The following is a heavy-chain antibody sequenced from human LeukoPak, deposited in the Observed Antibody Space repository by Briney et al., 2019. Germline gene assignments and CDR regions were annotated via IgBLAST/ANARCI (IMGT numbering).Heavy chain of an antibody. V-gene: IGHV1-8*03. CDR3: ATRSYDSSGYYYPYYYYMDV. CDR1: GYTFTSYD. CDR2: MNPNSGNT. D-gene: IGHD3-22*01. J-gene: IGHJ6*03. Sequence: VASVKVSCKASGYTFTSYDINWVRQATGQGLEWMGWMNPNSGNTGYAQKFQGRVTITRNTSISTAYMELSSLRSEDTAVYYCATRSYDSSGYYYPYYYYMDVWGKGTTVTVSS.